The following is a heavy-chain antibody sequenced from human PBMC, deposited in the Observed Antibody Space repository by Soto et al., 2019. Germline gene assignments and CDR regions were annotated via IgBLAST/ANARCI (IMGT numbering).Heavy chain of an antibody. V-gene: IGHV3-30-3*01. CDR1: GFTFDDYA. CDR2: ISYDGSNK. D-gene: IGHD6-13*01. CDR3: ARDTGSSWCPTYYYYGMDV. Sequence: GGSLRLSCAASGFTFDDYAMHWVRQAPGKGLEWVAVISYDGSNKYYADSVKGRFTISRDNSKNTLYLQMNSLRAEDTAVYYCARDTGSSWCPTYYYYGMDVWGQGTTVTVSS. J-gene: IGHJ6*02.